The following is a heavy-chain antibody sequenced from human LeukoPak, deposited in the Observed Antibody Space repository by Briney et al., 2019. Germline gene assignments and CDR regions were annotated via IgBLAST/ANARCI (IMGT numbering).Heavy chain of an antibody. Sequence: SVKVSCKASGGTFSSYAISWVRQAPGQGLEWMGGIIPIFGTANYAQKFQGRVTITADESTSTAYMEMSSLRSEDTAVYYCARHPPYYDILTGYYYYYYGMDVWGKGTTVTVSS. D-gene: IGHD3-9*01. CDR3: ARHPPYYDILTGYYYYYYGMDV. J-gene: IGHJ6*04. V-gene: IGHV1-69*01. CDR1: GGTFSSYA. CDR2: IIPIFGTA.